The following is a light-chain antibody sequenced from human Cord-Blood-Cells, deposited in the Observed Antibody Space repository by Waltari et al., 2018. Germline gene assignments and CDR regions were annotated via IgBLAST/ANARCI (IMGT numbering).Light chain of an antibody. CDR2: DVS. Sequence: QSALTQPASVSGSPGQSITISCTGTSRDVGGYNYVSWYQQHPGKAPKLMIYDVSNRPSGVSNRFSGSKSGNTASLTSSGLQAEDEAEYYCSSYTSSSTLVFGGGTKLTVL. V-gene: IGLV2-14*01. CDR3: SSYTSSSTLV. J-gene: IGLJ2*01. CDR1: SRDVGGYNY.